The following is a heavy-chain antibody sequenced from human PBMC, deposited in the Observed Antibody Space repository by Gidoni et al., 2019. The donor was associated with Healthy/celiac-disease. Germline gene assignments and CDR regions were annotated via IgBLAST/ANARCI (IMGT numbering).Heavy chain of an antibody. Sequence: QVQLVQSGAAVKKPGSSVTVSCQASGGTFRSYAISWVRQAPGPGLEWMGGIIPIFGTTNYAQKFQGRGTITASESTSTANMKLSSQRSEDTAVYYGARDRANSYCSGGSCYSPSAFDIWGQGTMVTVSS. D-gene: IGHD2-15*01. J-gene: IGHJ3*02. V-gene: IGHV1-69*12. CDR3: ARDRANSYCSGGSCYSPSAFDI. CDR1: GGTFRSYA. CDR2: IIPIFGTT.